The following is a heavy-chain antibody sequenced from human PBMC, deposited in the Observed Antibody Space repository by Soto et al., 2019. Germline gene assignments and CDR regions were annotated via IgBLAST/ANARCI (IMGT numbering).Heavy chain of an antibody. CDR1: GYTFTNFY. CDR2: VNPNGGST. D-gene: IGHD6-6*01. Sequence: QVQLVQSGAEVKEPGASVKISCKGSGYTFTNFYIHWGRQAPGQGLEWMGIVNPNGGSTNYAQNFKGSITISRDTSTRTVYMDLSSLRSEDTAVYYCARGLAAGDYWGQGTLVTVSS. J-gene: IGHJ4*02. CDR3: ARGLAAGDY. V-gene: IGHV1-46*01.